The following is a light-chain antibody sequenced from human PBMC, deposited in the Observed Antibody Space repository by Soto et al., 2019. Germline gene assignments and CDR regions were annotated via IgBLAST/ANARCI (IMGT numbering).Light chain of an antibody. CDR3: SSYTSSSTRV. V-gene: IGLV2-14*01. Sequence: QCALTQPASVSGSPGQSITISCTGTSTDVGGYNYVSWYQQNPGKAPKLMIYDVNNRPSGVSYRFSGSKSGNTASLTISGLQAEDEADYYCSSYTSSSTRVFGTGTKLTVL. CDR2: DVN. CDR1: STDVGGYNY. J-gene: IGLJ1*01.